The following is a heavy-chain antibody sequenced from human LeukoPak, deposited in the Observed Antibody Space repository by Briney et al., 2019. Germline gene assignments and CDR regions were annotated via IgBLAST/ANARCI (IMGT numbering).Heavy chain of an antibody. CDR1: GFSFRSYS. CDR3: AKPRSYYGGNFDY. Sequence: GGSLRLSCAASGFSFRSYSMNWVRQAPGKGLEWVSYISSSSSTIYYADSVKGRFTISRDNAKNTLYLQMNSLRAEDTAVYYCAKPRSYYGGNFDYWGQGTLVTVSS. CDR2: ISSSSSTI. J-gene: IGHJ4*02. V-gene: IGHV3-48*01. D-gene: IGHD4-23*01.